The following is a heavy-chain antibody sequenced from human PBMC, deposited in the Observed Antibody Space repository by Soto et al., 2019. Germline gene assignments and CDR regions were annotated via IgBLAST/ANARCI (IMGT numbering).Heavy chain of an antibody. V-gene: IGHV1-69*01. Sequence: QVQLVQSGAEMKKPGSSVKVSCKASGGTFSSSAISWVRQAPGQGLEWMGGVIPIFGTPNYAQKFQGRVTITADESTSTAYMELSSLRSEDTAVYYCARGPLRYFDWSQKEGGPGGMDVWGRGTTVSVSS. CDR2: VIPIFGTP. J-gene: IGHJ6*02. CDR1: GGTFSSSA. CDR3: ARGPLRYFDWSQKEGGPGGMDV. D-gene: IGHD3-9*01.